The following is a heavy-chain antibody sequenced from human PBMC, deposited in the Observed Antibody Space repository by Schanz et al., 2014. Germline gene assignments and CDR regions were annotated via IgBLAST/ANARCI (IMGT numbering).Heavy chain of an antibody. CDR2: ISSYNGDT. CDR1: GYTFSLYG. Sequence: QVQLVQSGAEVKKPGASVKVSCKASGYTFSLYGISWVRQAPGQGLEWMGGISSYNGDTNYAQKLQGRVTITADISTSTAYMDLSSLRSDDTAVYYCARDIQYHYDTSGPVGAFDIWGQGTVVTVSS. J-gene: IGHJ3*02. CDR3: ARDIQYHYDTSGPVGAFDI. D-gene: IGHD3-22*01. V-gene: IGHV1-18*01.